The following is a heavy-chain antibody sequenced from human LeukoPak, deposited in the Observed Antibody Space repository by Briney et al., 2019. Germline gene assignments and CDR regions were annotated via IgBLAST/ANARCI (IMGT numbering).Heavy chain of an antibody. CDR2: ISSSSSTI. J-gene: IGHJ4*02. CDR1: GFTFSSYS. Sequence: GGSLRLSCAASGFTFSSYSMNWVRQAPGKGLEWVSYISSSSSTIYYADSVKGRFTISRDNAKNSLYLQMNSLRAEDTAVYYCASIGDYGDYWGQGTLVTVSS. V-gene: IGHV3-48*04. D-gene: IGHD4-17*01. CDR3: ASIGDYGDY.